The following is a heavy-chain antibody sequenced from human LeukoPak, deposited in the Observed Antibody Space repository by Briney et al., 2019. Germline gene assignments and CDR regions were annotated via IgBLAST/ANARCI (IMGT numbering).Heavy chain of an antibody. V-gene: IGHV3-9*01. CDR2: ISWNSGSI. J-gene: IGHJ4*02. D-gene: IGHD6-13*01. CDR3: AKDRIIGYSSSSPDY. CDR1: GFTFDDYA. Sequence: SLRLSCAASGFTFDDYAMHWVRQAPGKGLEWVSGISWNSGSIGYADSVKGRFTISRDNAKNSLYLQMNSLRAEDTALYYCAKDRIIGYSSSSPDYWGQGTLVTVSS.